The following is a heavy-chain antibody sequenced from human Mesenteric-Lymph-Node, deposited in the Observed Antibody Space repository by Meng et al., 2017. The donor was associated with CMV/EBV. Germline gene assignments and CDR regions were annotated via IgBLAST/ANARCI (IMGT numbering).Heavy chain of an antibody. Sequence: GGSLRLSCAASGFTFSGSAMHWVRQASGKGLEWVGRIRSKTNNYATAYAASVRGRFTISRDDSKNTAYLQMNSLKTEDTAVYYCTRGSNYYDSSGFFYWGQGTLVTVSS. CDR1: GFTFSGSA. CDR3: TRGSNYYDSSGFFY. V-gene: IGHV3-73*01. D-gene: IGHD3-22*01. CDR2: IRSKTNNYAT. J-gene: IGHJ4*02.